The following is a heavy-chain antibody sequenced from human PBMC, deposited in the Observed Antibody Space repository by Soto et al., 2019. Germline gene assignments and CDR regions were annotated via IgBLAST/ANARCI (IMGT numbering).Heavy chain of an antibody. V-gene: IGHV4-59*08. Sequence: PWETLSLTCTVSGGSISSYYWSWIRQPPGKGLEWIGYIYYSGSTNYNPSLKSRVTISVDTSKNQFSLKLSSVTAADTAVYYCARRKARELAPYYYYYMDVWGKGTTVTGSS. D-gene: IGHD1-26*01. CDR1: GGSISSYY. CDR2: IYYSGST. CDR3: ARRKARELAPYYYYYMDV. J-gene: IGHJ6*03.